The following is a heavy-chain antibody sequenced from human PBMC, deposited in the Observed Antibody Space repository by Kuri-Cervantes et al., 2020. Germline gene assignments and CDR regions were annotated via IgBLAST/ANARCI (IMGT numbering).Heavy chain of an antibody. D-gene: IGHD5-18*01. Sequence: SETLSLTCNVSGHSVTSAFYWGWIRQPPGKGLEWVGTVYHGGNRYYNPSLESRVTISVDTSKNQFSLKLSSVTAADTAVYYCARGPRGDTAMAQKKLPFDYWGQGTLVTVSS. CDR1: GHSVTSAFY. J-gene: IGHJ4*02. CDR3: ARGPRGDTAMAQKKLPFDY. CDR2: VYHGGNR. V-gene: IGHV4-38-2*02.